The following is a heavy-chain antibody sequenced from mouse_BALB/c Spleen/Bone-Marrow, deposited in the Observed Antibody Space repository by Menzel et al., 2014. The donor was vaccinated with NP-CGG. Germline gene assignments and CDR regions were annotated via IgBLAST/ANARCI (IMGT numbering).Heavy chain of an antibody. Sequence: EVKLMESGAELVKPGASVKLSCTASGFNIKDTYMHWVKQRPEQGLEWIGRIDLANGNTKYDPKFQGKATITADTSSNTAYLQLSSLTSEDTAVYYCARGYDGFAYWGQGTLVTVSA. J-gene: IGHJ3*01. CDR2: IDLANGNT. CDR1: GFNIKDTY. V-gene: IGHV14-3*02. CDR3: ARGYDGFAY. D-gene: IGHD2-2*01.